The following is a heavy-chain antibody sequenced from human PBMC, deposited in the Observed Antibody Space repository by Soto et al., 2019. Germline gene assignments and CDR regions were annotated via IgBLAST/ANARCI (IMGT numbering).Heavy chain of an antibody. V-gene: IGHV4-39*01. Sequence: QLQLQESGPGLVKPSETLSLTCTVSGGSISSSSYYWGWIRQPPGKGLEWIGSIYYSGSTYYNPSLKSRVTISVDTSKNQFSLKLSSVTAADTAVYYCARLIHDNYYGSGSYVDYWGQGTLVTVSS. CDR3: ARLIHDNYYGSGSYVDY. J-gene: IGHJ4*02. CDR2: IYYSGST. D-gene: IGHD3-10*01. CDR1: GGSISSSSYY.